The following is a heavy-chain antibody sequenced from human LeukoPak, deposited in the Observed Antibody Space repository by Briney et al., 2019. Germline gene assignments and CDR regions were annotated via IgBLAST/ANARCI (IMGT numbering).Heavy chain of an antibody. CDR2: IWYDGSNK. Sequence: GRSLRLSCAASGFTFSSYGMHWVRQAPGKGLEWVAVIWYDGSNKYYADSVKGRFTISRDNSKNTLYLQMNSLRAEDTAVYYCARDVYYGSGPLGYWGQGTLDTVSS. V-gene: IGHV3-33*01. CDR1: GFTFSSYG. J-gene: IGHJ4*02. D-gene: IGHD3-10*01. CDR3: ARDVYYGSGPLGY.